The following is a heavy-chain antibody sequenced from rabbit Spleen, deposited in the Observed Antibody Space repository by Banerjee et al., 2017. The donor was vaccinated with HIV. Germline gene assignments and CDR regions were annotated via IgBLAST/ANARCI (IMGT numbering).Heavy chain of an antibody. D-gene: IGHD8-1*01. CDR3: AREDGGSSSPNL. J-gene: IGHJ4*01. V-gene: IGHV1S40*01. CDR2: INGGSSGKT. Sequence: QSLEESGGDLVKPGASLTLTCTASGFDFSSNYYMWWVRQAPGKGLEWIAYINGGSSGKTSHATWAKGRFTISKTSSTTVTLQMTSLTAADTATYFCAREDGGSSSPNLWGQGTLVTVS. CDR1: GFDFSSNYY.